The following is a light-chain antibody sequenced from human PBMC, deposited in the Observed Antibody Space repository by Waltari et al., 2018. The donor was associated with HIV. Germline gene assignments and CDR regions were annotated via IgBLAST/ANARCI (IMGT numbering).Light chain of an antibody. Sequence: QSALTQPASVSGSPGQSITISCTETSGDVDNYNLVSWYQQYKGRAPKLLIYEVTKRPSGVSNHVSGSKSGNTASLTISDLQAEDEAKYYCCSYGNSGTFVLFGGGTRVTV. CDR3: CSYGNSGTFVL. V-gene: IGLV2-23*02. CDR1: SGDVDNYNL. CDR2: EVT. J-gene: IGLJ2*01.